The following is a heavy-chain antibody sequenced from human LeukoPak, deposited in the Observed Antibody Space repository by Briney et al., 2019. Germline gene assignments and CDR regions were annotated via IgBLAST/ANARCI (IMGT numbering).Heavy chain of an antibody. CDR3: ARDFVVGPQKWSWFDP. V-gene: IGHV3-7*01. CDR2: IKQDGSEK. CDR1: GFTFSSYW. Sequence: PGGSLRLSCGASGFTFSSYWMSWVRQAPGKGLEWVANIKQDGSEKYYVDSVKGRFTISRDNAKNSLYLQMNSLRAEDTAVYYCARDFVVGPQKWSWFDPWGQGTLVTVSS. J-gene: IGHJ5*02. D-gene: IGHD2-15*01.